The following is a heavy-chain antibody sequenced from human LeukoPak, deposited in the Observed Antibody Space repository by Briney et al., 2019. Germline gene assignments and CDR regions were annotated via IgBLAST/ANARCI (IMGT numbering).Heavy chain of an antibody. CDR3: ATDYYDSGGYYTGSY. CDR1: GFTFSTYH. Sequence: PGGSLRLSCAAASGFTFSTYHINWVRQAPGKGLEWVSYISRSSTTIYYADSVKGRFTISRDNAKNSLYLQMNSLRAEDTAVYHCATDYYDSGGYYTGSYWGQGTLVTVSS. CDR2: ISRSSTTI. J-gene: IGHJ4*02. V-gene: IGHV3-48*01. D-gene: IGHD3-22*01.